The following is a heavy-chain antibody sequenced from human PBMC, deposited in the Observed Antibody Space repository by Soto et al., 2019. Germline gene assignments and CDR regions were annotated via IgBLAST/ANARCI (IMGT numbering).Heavy chain of an antibody. D-gene: IGHD3-22*01. V-gene: IGHV3-13*04. Sequence: EVQLEESGGGLVQPGGSLRLSCAASGFTFSSYDMHWVRQVTGKGLEWVSTFGSSGDTYYPGSLKGRFTISRENATNCLYLQMNSLRAEDTAVYYCARGGASHKSGYYYFGLWGQGTLVTVSS. CDR3: ARGGASHKSGYYYFGL. CDR2: FGSSGDT. CDR1: GFTFSSYD. J-gene: IGHJ4*02.